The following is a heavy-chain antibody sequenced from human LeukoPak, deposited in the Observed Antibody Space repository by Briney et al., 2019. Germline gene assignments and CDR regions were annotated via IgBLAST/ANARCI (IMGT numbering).Heavy chain of an antibody. CDR1: GYNFDRYG. V-gene: IGHV1-18*04. Sequence: ASVKVSCKGSGYNFDRYGVNWVRQAPGQGLEWVGWISTYNGNTFYAQKFEGRVSMTTDTSTNTVYMDLRSLRSDDAAVYYCARDLEHCRNIICSNSAYWGQGTLVTVSS. CDR2: ISTYNGNT. D-gene: IGHD2-2*01. CDR3: ARDLEHCRNIICSNSAY. J-gene: IGHJ4*02.